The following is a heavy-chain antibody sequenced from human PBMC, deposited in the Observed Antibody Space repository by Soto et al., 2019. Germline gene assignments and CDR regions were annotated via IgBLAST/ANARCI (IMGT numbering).Heavy chain of an antibody. D-gene: IGHD3-3*02. V-gene: IGHV4-31*03. J-gene: IGHJ5*01. CDR3: SRIDHPFLEWLFPDS. Sequence: TLSLPCTVSGGSVSSGRYYWNWIRKHPGKGLAWIGYIYHSGNTYYNQSLKSRISISFDTYKNQFSLKLKYVTVADTAVYYCSRIDHPFLEWLFPDSWGHGTLVTVS. CDR1: GGSVSSGRYY. CDR2: IYHSGNT.